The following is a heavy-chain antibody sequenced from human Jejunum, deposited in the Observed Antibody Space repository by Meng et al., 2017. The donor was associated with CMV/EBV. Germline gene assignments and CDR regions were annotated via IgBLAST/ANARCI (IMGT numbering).Heavy chain of an antibody. V-gene: IGHV3-74*01. CDR3: ARSVSRYNWFDP. CDR2: INGEGTSI. J-gene: IGHJ5*02. CDR1: GVSFNNYY. D-gene: IGHD1-14*01. Sequence: SCAASGVSFNNYYIHWVRHVPGKGLMWVSRINGEGTSITYADSVKGRFTISRDNARNTVYLQMNSLRADDTAVYYCARSVSRYNWFDPWGQGTLVTVSS.